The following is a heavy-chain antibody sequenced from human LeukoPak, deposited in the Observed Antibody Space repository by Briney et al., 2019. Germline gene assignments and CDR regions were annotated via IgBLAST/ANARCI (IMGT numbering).Heavy chain of an antibody. Sequence: SVKVSCKASGGTFSSYAISWVRQAPGQGLEWMGGIIPIFGTANYAQKFQGRVTITADESTSTAYMELSSLRSEDTAVYYCVREAYGGNSGYFDYWGQGTLVTVSS. D-gene: IGHD4-23*01. J-gene: IGHJ4*02. V-gene: IGHV1-69*13. CDR3: VREAYGGNSGYFDY. CDR1: GGTFSSYA. CDR2: IIPIFGTA.